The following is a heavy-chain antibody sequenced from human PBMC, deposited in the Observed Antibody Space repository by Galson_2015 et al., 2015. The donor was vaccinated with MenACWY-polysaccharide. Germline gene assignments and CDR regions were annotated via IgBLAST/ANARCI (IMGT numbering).Heavy chain of an antibody. CDR1: GFSLSSYA. CDR2: LSASGGDT. J-gene: IGHJ4*02. D-gene: IGHD6-13*01. V-gene: IGHV3-23*01. Sequence: SLRLSCAASGFSLSSYATSWVRQAPGKGLEWVSALSASGGDTYYVDSVKGRFTISRDSSKNTLYLPMNSLRAEDTAGYYCAKDYPGSISYWGQGTLVTVSS. CDR3: AKDYPGSISY.